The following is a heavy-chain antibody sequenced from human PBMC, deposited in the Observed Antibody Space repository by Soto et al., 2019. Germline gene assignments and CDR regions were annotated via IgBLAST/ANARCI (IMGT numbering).Heavy chain of an antibody. V-gene: IGHV3-11*05. CDR1: GFTFSDYY. Sequence: QVQLVESGGGLVKPGGSLRLSCAASGFTFSDYYMSWIRQAPGKGLEWISYISNSGNYINYADSVKGRFTISRDNAKNSLYLQMNRLRAEDTAVYYCAREGPGSSSWYGGSWGQGTLVTVSS. CDR3: AREGPGSSSWYGGS. CDR2: ISNSGNYI. J-gene: IGHJ5*02. D-gene: IGHD6-13*01.